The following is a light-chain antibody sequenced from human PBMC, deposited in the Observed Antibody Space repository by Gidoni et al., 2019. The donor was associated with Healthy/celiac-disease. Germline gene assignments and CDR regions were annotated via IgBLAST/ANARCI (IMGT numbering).Light chain of an antibody. CDR1: QSVLYSSNNKNY. CDR2: WAS. V-gene: IGKV4-1*01. J-gene: IGKJ1*01. CDR3: QQYYSTPWT. Sequence: IVMTHSPASLAVSLGERATINCKSSQSVLYSSNNKNYLAWYQQKPGQPPKLLIYWASTRESGVPDRFTGSGSGTDFTLTISRLQAEDVAVYYCQQYYSTPWTFGQGTKVEIK.